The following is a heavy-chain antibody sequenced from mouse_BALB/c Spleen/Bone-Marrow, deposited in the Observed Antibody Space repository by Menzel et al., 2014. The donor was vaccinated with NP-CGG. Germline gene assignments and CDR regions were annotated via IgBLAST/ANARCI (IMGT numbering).Heavy chain of an antibody. V-gene: IGHV1S137*01. J-gene: IGHJ4*01. CDR2: ISGYYGDA. D-gene: IGHD2-14*01. Sequence: QVQLQQPGAKLVRPGVSVKISCKGSGYTFTDHAIHWVKRSHAKSLEWIGVISGYYGDAIYNQKFKGKATMTVDKSSSIAYMELARLTSEDSAIYYCARSGKVRNAMDYWGQGTSATVSS. CDR3: ARSGKVRNAMDY. CDR1: GYTFTDHA.